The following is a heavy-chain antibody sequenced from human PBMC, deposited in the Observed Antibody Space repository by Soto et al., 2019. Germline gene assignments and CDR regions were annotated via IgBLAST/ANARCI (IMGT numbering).Heavy chain of an antibody. J-gene: IGHJ5*02. Sequence: SETLSLTCTVSGGSISSYYWSWIRQPPGKGLEWIGYIYYSGSTNYNPSLKSRVTISVDTSKNQFSLKLSSVTAADTAVYYCARVGSRLDNWFDPWGQGTLVTVSS. V-gene: IGHV4-59*01. CDR3: ARVGSRLDNWFDP. D-gene: IGHD6-13*01. CDR1: GGSISSYY. CDR2: IYYSGST.